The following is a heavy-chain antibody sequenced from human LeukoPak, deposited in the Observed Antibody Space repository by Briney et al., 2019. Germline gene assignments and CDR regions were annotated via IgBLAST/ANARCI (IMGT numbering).Heavy chain of an antibody. Sequence: SETLSLTCIVSGGSGSLSSYYWAWIRQPPGKGLEWIGSFLYGRSSYCSPSLKSRVTISVDTSANQFSLKLDSVTAADTAIYYCARRSFYSMSSGFTSWGQGALVTVSA. D-gene: IGHD2/OR15-2a*01. V-gene: IGHV4-39*01. CDR1: GGSGSLSSYY. CDR2: FLYGRSS. CDR3: ARRSFYSMSSGFTS. J-gene: IGHJ5*02.